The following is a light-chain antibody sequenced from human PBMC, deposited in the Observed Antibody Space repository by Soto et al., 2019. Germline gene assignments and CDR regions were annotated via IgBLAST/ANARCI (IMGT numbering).Light chain of an antibody. CDR2: AAS. Sequence: DIQMTQSPSSLSASVGDRVTITCRASQSISSYLNWYQQKPGKAPKLLIYAASSLKSGVPSRFTDSGSGTDFTLTISSLQPEDFATYYCQQSYSTPLTFGGGTKVETK. J-gene: IGKJ4*01. V-gene: IGKV1-39*01. CDR3: QQSYSTPLT. CDR1: QSISSY.